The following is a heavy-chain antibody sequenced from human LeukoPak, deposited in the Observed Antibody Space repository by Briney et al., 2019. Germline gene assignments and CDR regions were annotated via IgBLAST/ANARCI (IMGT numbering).Heavy chain of an antibody. V-gene: IGHV3-23*01. CDR2: ISGSGGST. J-gene: IGHJ4*02. CDR3: AKDRVDSGSSEGFDY. D-gene: IGHD1-26*01. CDR1: GFTFSSYA. Sequence: PGGSLRLSCAASGFTFSSYAMSWVRQAPGKGLEWVSAISGSGGSTSYADSVKGRFTISRDNSKNTLYLQMNSLRAEDTAVYYCAKDRVDSGSSEGFDYWGQGTLVTVSS.